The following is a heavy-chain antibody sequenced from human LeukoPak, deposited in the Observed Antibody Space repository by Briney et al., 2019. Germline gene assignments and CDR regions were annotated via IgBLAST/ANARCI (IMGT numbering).Heavy chain of an antibody. J-gene: IGHJ3*02. Sequence: PSETLSLTCTVSGGSISSYYWSWIRQPPGKGLEWIGYIYYSGSTNYNPSLKSRVTISVDTSKNQFSLKLSSVTAADTAVYYCARTWEGAFDIWGQGTMVTVSS. CDR3: ARTWEGAFDI. D-gene: IGHD1-26*01. CDR2: IYYSGST. CDR1: GGSISSYY. V-gene: IGHV4-59*01.